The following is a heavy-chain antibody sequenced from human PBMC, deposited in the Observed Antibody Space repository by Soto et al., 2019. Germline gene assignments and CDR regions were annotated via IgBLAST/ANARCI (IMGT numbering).Heavy chain of an antibody. CDR2: INPNSGGT. CDR1: GYTFTGYY. V-gene: IGHV1-2*04. J-gene: IGHJ6*02. D-gene: IGHD3-9*01. CDR3: ARGDILTGYYLVGMDV. Sequence: ASVKVSCKASGYTFTGYYIHWVRQAPGQGLEWMGWINPNSGGTNYAQKFQGWVTMTRDTSISTAYMELSRLRSDDTAVYYCARGDILTGYYLVGMDVWGQGTTVTVSS.